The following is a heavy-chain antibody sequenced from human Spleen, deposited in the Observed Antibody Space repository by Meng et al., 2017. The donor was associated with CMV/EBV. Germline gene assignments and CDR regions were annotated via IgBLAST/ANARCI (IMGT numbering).Heavy chain of an antibody. J-gene: IGHJ4*02. Sequence: GESLKISCRASGYYFTDYYIHWVRQAPGQGLEWMGMINPSGGSTHYAQKFQGRVTLTRDTSTSTAYMQLSSLRSEDTAVYYCARDMVSFGYFGYWGQGMLVTVSS. CDR2: INPSGGST. D-gene: IGHD5-18*01. V-gene: IGHV1-46*01. CDR1: GYYFTDYY. CDR3: ARDMVSFGYFGY.